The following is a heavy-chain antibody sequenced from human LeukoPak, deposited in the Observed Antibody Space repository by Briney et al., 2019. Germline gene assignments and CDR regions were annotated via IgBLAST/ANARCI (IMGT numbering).Heavy chain of an antibody. Sequence: TSETLFLTCTVSGGSISSYYWSWIRQPAGKGLEWIGRIYTSGSTNYNPSLKSRVTMSVDTSKNQFSLKLSSVTAADTAVYYCARGGQDSSGYNSFVAWGQGTLVTVSS. CDR1: GGSISSYY. CDR2: IYTSGST. CDR3: ARGGQDSSGYNSFVA. D-gene: IGHD3-22*01. J-gene: IGHJ5*02. V-gene: IGHV4-4*07.